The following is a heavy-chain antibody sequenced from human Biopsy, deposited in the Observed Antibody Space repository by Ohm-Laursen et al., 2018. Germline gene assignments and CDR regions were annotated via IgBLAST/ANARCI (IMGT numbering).Heavy chain of an antibody. Sequence: SLRLSCTASGFTFTSYEMNWVRQASGKGLEWVANIHYTGSPIYYADSVRGRFTISRDNGEYSLFLQMNSLRVDDTAVYYCVRGPGKLWSGYYTWGQGSLVSVSS. CDR2: IHYTGSPI. CDR3: VRGPGKLWSGYYT. V-gene: IGHV3-48*03. CDR1: GFTFTSYE. J-gene: IGHJ5*02. D-gene: IGHD3-3*01.